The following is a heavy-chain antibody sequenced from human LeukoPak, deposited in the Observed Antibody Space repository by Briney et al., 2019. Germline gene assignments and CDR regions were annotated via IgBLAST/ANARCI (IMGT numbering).Heavy chain of an antibody. CDR1: GFTFNTYT. CDR2: ISGSSGII. Sequence: GGSLRLSCAASGFTFNTYTMNWVRQAPGKGLEWVSYISGSSGIIDYADSVKGRFTISRDDSKNTLYLQMNSLRPEDTAVYYCARDPLSVTGTNERYDYYGFDVWGQGTTVTVSS. V-gene: IGHV3-48*01. D-gene: IGHD6-19*01. CDR3: ARDPLSVTGTNERYDYYGFDV. J-gene: IGHJ6*02.